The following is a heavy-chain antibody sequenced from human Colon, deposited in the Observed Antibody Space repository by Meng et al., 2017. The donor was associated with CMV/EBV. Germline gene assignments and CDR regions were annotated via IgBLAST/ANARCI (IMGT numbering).Heavy chain of an antibody. J-gene: IGHJ4*02. Sequence: GSLRLSCTVSGVSIKSYYWSWFRQPPGRGLEWVGHIYDSGNTNYNPSLKSRVTISVDTSRNQFSLNLTSVTAADTAVYYCARSYGATWGQGTLVTVSS. CDR3: ARSYGAT. V-gene: IGHV4-59*01. D-gene: IGHD1-26*01. CDR1: GVSIKSYY. CDR2: IYDSGNT.